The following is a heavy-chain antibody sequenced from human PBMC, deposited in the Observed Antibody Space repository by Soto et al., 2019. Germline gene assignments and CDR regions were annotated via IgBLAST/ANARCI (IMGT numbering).Heavy chain of an antibody. CDR3: ARVMVRLFGSGSSSPYGVDV. D-gene: IGHD3-10*01. CDR2: ISTYNDNT. J-gene: IGHJ6*02. V-gene: IGHV1-18*01. CDR1: GDSFSNYG. Sequence: QVQLVQSGAEVKKPGASVKVSCKVSGDSFSNYGFTWVRQAPGQGLEWMGWISTYNDNTNYAQNLQGRVTMTTDTSTTTVYMKLRSLRSDDTAVYYCARVMVRLFGSGSSSPYGVDVWGQGTTVTVSS.